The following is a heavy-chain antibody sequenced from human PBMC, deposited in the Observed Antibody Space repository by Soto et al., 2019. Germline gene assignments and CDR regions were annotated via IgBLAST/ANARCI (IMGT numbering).Heavy chain of an antibody. CDR2: ISGSGGST. CDR3: AKLARRDGYHSDY. Sequence: LRLSCAASGFTFSSYAMSWVRRAPGKGLEWVSAISGSGGSTYYADSVKGRFTISRDNSKNTLYLQMNSLRAEDTAVYYCAKLARRDGYHSDYWGQGTLVTVFS. CDR1: GFTFSSYA. V-gene: IGHV3-23*01. J-gene: IGHJ4*02. D-gene: IGHD5-12*01.